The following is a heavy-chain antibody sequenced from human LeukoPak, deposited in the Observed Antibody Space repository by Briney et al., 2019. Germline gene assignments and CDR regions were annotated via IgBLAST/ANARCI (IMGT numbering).Heavy chain of an antibody. D-gene: IGHD3-10*01. J-gene: IGHJ5*02. CDR2: TSGYNGDT. CDR3: ARDSIWFGEFSANGYNWFDP. Sequence: EASVKVSCKASGYIFTSYGISWVRQAPGQGLEWIGWTSGYNGDTNYAQKFQGRVTMTTDTSTSTAYMELRSLRSDDTAVYYCARDSIWFGEFSANGYNWFDPWGQGILVTVSS. V-gene: IGHV1-18*01. CDR1: GYIFTSYG.